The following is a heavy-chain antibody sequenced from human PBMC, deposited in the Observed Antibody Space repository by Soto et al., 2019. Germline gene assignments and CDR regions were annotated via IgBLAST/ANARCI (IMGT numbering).Heavy chain of an antibody. Sequence: ASVKVSCKASGYTFTGHYIHWVRQAPEQGPEWMGEIGPESGATRYAQRFQGRVTMTRDMSITTVYMELNNLSPDDTAVYYCGRGRSGQRVVFYWGQGTPVTVSS. CDR3: GRGRSGQRVVFY. V-gene: IGHV1-2*02. J-gene: IGHJ4*02. D-gene: IGHD1-26*01. CDR2: IGPESGAT. CDR1: GYTFTGHY.